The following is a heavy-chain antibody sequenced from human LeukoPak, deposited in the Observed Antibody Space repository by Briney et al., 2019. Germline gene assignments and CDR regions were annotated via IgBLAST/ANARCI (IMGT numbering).Heavy chain of an antibody. V-gene: IGHV3-9*01. CDR1: GFTFDDYA. J-gene: IGHJ4*02. CDR3: AKDTGWELSQGMDY. CDR2: ISWNSGSI. D-gene: IGHD1-26*01. Sequence: GRSLRLSCAASGFTFDDYAMHWVRQAPGKGLEWVSGISWNSGSIGYADSVKGRFTISRDNAKNSLYLQMNSLRAEDTALYYCAKDTGWELSQGMDYRGQGTLVTVSS.